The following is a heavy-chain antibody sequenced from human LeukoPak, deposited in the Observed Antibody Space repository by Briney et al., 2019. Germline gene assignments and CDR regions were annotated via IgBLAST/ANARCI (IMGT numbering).Heavy chain of an antibody. Sequence: ASVKVSCKASGYTFTSYDINWVRQATGPGLEWMGWMNLNSGNTDYAQKFQGRVTMTRDTSINTAYMELSSLRSEDTAVYYCARGSDIVLSRSGQGRFDYWGQGTLVTVAS. J-gene: IGHJ4*02. D-gene: IGHD2-8*02. CDR3: ARGSDIVLSRSGQGRFDY. CDR2: MNLNSGNT. CDR1: GYTFTSYD. V-gene: IGHV1-8*01.